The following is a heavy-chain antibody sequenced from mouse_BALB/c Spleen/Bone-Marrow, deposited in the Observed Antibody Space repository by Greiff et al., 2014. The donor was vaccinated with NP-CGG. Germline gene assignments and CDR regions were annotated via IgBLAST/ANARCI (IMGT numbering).Heavy chain of an antibody. CDR1: GYTFTSYY. Sequence: LEESGPELVKPGASVKMSCKASGYTFTSYYIHWVKQRPGQGLEWIGWIYPGDGSTKYNEKFKGKTTLTADKSSSTAYMLLSSLTSEDSAIDFCARQAMDYWGQGTSVTVSS. CDR3: ARQAMDY. CDR2: IYPGDGST. J-gene: IGHJ4*01. V-gene: IGHV1S56*01.